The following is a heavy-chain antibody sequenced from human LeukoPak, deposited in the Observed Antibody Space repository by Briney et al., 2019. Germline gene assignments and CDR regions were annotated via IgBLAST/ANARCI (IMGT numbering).Heavy chain of an antibody. CDR1: GGSFSGCY. J-gene: IGHJ6*02. Sequence: SETLSLTCAVYGGSFSGCYRSWIRQPPGKGLEWIGEINHSGSTNYNPSLKSRVTISVDTSKNQFSLKLSSVTAADTAVYYCARVRTLYPYYYYGMDVWGQGTTVTVSS. CDR3: ARVRTLYPYYYYGMDV. D-gene: IGHD1-1*01. CDR2: INHSGST. V-gene: IGHV4-34*01.